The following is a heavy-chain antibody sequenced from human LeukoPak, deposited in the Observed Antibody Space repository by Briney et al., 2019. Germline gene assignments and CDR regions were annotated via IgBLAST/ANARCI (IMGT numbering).Heavy chain of an antibody. V-gene: IGHV3-11*04. J-gene: IGHJ5*02. CDR1: GFTFSDDY. CDR2: ISSSGGNI. Sequence: PGGSLRLSCAASGFTFSDDYMSWIRQAPGKGLEWVSDISSSGGNIHYADSVKGRFTISRDNAKNSLYLQMNSLRAEDTAVYYCARVSDGADPWGQGTLVTVSS. CDR3: ARVSDGADP. D-gene: IGHD5-24*01.